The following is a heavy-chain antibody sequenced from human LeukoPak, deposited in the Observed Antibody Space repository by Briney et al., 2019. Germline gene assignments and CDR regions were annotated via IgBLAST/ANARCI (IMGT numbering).Heavy chain of an antibody. D-gene: IGHD6-13*01. CDR2: IYHSGST. J-gene: IGHJ5*02. V-gene: IGHV4-38-2*02. CDR1: GYSISSGYY. CDR3: ARAQSGSWLNWFDP. Sequence: PSETLSLTCTVSGYSISSGYYWGWIRQPPGKGLEWIGSIYHSGSTYYNTSLKSRVTISVDTSKNQFSLKLSSVTAADTDYCARAQSGSWLNWFDPWGQGTLVTVSS.